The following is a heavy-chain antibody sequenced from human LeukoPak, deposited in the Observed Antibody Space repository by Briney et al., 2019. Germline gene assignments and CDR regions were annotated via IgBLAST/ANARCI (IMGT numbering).Heavy chain of an antibody. CDR3: AAGKRENDY. D-gene: IGHD1-14*01. CDR1: GYTFTSYA. Sequence: ASVKVSCKASGYTFTSYAMNWVRQAPGQGLEWMGWINTNTGNPTYAQGFTGRFVFSLDTSVSTTYLQISSLKADDSAFYYCAAGKRENDYWGQGTLVTVSS. CDR2: INTNTGNP. V-gene: IGHV7-4-1*02. J-gene: IGHJ4*02.